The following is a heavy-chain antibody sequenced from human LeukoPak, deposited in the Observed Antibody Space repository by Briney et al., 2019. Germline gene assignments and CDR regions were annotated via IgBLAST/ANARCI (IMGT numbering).Heavy chain of an antibody. V-gene: IGHV4-4*02. CDR1: GGSISSSNW. J-gene: IGHJ4*02. Sequence: PSGTLSLTCAVSGGSISSSNWWNWVRQTPGKGLEWIGEIYHRGNTHYNPSLKSRVTMSVDTSKNQFSLKLSSVTAADTAVYYCARGPIAGYFDWVVPLYYFDYWGQGTLVTVSS. CDR2: IYHRGNT. CDR3: ARGPIAGYFDWVVPLYYFDY. D-gene: IGHD3-9*01.